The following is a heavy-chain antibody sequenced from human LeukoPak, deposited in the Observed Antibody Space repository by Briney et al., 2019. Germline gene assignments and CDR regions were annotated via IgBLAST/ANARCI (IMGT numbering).Heavy chain of an antibody. D-gene: IGHD3-3*01. Sequence: SETLSLTCTVSGASINGYYRNWIRQPPGKGLEWIGYVYYSESTNYNPSLKSRVTMSVDTSKKQLSLNLSSVTAADTAVYYCARAGVFRSIIKDFYYFDYWGQGSPVTVSS. CDR3: ARAGVFRSIIKDFYYFDY. V-gene: IGHV4-59*01. CDR2: VYYSEST. CDR1: GASINGYY. J-gene: IGHJ4*02.